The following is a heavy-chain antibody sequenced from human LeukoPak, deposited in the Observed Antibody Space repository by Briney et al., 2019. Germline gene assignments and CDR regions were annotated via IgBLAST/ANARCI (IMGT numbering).Heavy chain of an antibody. CDR2: IYSDNT. J-gene: IGHJ4*02. Sequence: PGGSLRLSCAASGFTLSSAGMTWVRQAPGKGLEWVSFIYSDNTHYSDSVKGRFTISRDNSKNTLYLQMNSLRAEDTAVYYCARRAGAYSHPYDYWGQGTLVTVSS. D-gene: IGHD4/OR15-4a*01. CDR1: GFTLSSAG. V-gene: IGHV3-53*01. CDR3: ARRAGAYSHPYDY.